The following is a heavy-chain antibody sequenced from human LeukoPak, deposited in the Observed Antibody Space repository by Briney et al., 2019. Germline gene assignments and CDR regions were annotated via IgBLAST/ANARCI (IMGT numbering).Heavy chain of an antibody. J-gene: IGHJ4*02. CDR2: ISSSGSTI. CDR3: ASQITYYYDSSAYYFDY. D-gene: IGHD3-22*01. V-gene: IGHV3-11*04. Sequence: GGSLRLSCAASGFTFSDYYMSWIRQAPGKGLEWVSYISSSGSTIYYADSVKGRFTISRDNAKNSLYLQMNSLRAEDTAVYYCASQITYYYDSSAYYFDYWGQGTLVTVSS. CDR1: GFTFSDYY.